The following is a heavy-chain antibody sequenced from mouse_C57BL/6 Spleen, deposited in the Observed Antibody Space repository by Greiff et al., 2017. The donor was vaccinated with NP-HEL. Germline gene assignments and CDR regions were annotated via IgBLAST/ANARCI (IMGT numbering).Heavy chain of an antibody. V-gene: IGHV14-2*01. Sequence: EVQLQQSGAELVKPGASVKLSCTASGFNIKDYYMHWVKQRTEQGLEWIGRIDPEDGETKYAPKFQGKATLTVDTSSSTAYMQLSSLTSEDSAVYYCASLYYYGSSYHYAMDYWGQGTSVTVSS. J-gene: IGHJ4*01. CDR2: IDPEDGET. D-gene: IGHD1-1*01. CDR1: GFNIKDYY. CDR3: ASLYYYGSSYHYAMDY.